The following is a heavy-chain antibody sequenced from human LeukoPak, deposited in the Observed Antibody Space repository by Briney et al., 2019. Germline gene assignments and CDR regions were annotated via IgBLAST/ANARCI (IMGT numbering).Heavy chain of an antibody. D-gene: IGHD6-19*01. V-gene: IGHV3-7*01. Sequence: GGSLRLSCAASGFTFKNYWMSWVRQAPGKGLEWVANITPDGNDKYYVDSLKGRFTISRDNTKNSLYLQLNSLRTEDTAVYYCVPGGLAVSGIDYRGQGALVTVSS. CDR1: GFTFKNYW. J-gene: IGHJ4*02. CDR2: ITPDGNDK. CDR3: VPGGLAVSGIDY.